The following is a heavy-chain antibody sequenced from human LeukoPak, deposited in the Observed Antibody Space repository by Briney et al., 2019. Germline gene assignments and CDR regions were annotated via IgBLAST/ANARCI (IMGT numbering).Heavy chain of an antibody. Sequence: SETLSLTCTVSGGSISTKTYSWGWIRQPPGKGLEWIGNIYSSGSAYNNPSLKSRVTISVDTSKNQFSLKLSSVTAADTAVYYCARANPIVVVPAATSPWFDPWGQGTLVTVSS. J-gene: IGHJ5*02. CDR3: ARANPIVVVPAATSPWFDP. D-gene: IGHD2-2*01. CDR2: IYSSGSA. CDR1: GGSISTKTYS. V-gene: IGHV4-39*07.